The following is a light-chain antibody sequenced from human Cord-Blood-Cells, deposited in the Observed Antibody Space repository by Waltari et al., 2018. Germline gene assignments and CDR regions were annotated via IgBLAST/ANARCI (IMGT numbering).Light chain of an antibody. V-gene: IGLV2-14*01. CDR3: SSYTSSSTYV. CDR1: SSDVGGYNY. J-gene: IGLJ1*01. Sequence: QSALTQPASVSGSPGQSITISCTGPSSDVGGYNYGSWYQQHPGKAPKLMIYDVSKRPSGVSNRFSGSKSGNTASLTISGLQAEDEADYYCSSYTSSSTYVFGTGTKVTVL. CDR2: DVS.